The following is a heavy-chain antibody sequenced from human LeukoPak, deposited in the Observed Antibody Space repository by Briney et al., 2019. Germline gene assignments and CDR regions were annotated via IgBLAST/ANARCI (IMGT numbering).Heavy chain of an antibody. J-gene: IGHJ6*02. D-gene: IGHD3-10*02. Sequence: GGSLRLSCAASGFIFTGYWMSWVRQAPGKVLEWVANIKEDESEKYYVDSVKGRFTISRDNAKNSLYLRMNSLRAEDTAIYYCARVRTMWSYYGMDVWGQGTTVTVSS. CDR2: IKEDESEK. V-gene: IGHV3-7*01. CDR1: GFIFTGYW. CDR3: ARVRTMWSYYGMDV.